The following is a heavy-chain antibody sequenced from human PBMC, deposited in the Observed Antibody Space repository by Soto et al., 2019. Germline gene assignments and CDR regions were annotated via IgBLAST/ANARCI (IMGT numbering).Heavy chain of an antibody. Sequence: EVQLVESGGGLVQPGGSVRVSCAVSGFTFRSFWMSWVRQAPGKGLEWVATINEDGSEIYYVDSVKGRFTISRDNAQNSLYLQMRSLSAEDTAVYFCARDIGFDYVDWGQGTRVTVSS. V-gene: IGHV3-7*01. J-gene: IGHJ4*02. CDR1: GFTFRSFW. D-gene: IGHD3-16*01. CDR2: INEDGSEI. CDR3: ARDIGFDYVD.